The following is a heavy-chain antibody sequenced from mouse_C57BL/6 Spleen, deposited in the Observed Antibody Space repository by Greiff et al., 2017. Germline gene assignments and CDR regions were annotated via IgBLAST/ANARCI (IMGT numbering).Heavy chain of an antibody. CDR3: ATHYDYENAMDY. J-gene: IGHJ4*01. CDR1: GYSITSGYY. CDR2: ISYDGSN. V-gene: IGHV3-6*01. D-gene: IGHD2-4*01. Sequence: ESGPGLVKPSQSLSLTCSVTGYSITSGYYWNWIRQFPGNKLEWMGYISYDGSNNYNPSLKNRISITRDTSKNQFFLKLNSVTTEDTATYYCATHYDYENAMDYWGQGTSVTVSS.